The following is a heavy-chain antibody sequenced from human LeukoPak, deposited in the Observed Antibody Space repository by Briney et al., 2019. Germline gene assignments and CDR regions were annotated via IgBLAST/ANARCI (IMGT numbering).Heavy chain of an antibody. J-gene: IGHJ4*02. CDR3: AKVAGAGLHSSLYFDY. Sequence: GGSLRLSCAASGFTFSSYAMSWVRQAQGQGLEWVSAISGSGGSTYYADSVQGRFTISRDISKNTLYLQMNSLRADDTAVYYCAKVAGAGLHSSLYFDYWGQGTLVTVSS. CDR1: GFTFSSYA. CDR2: ISGSGGST. D-gene: IGHD6-19*01. V-gene: IGHV3-23*01.